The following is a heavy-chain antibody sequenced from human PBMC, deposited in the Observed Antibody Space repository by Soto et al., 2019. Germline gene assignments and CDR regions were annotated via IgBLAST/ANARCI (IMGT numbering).Heavy chain of an antibody. D-gene: IGHD1-26*01. Sequence: QMQLVQSGPEVKKPGTSVKVSCKASGFTFTSSAVQWVRQARGQRLEWIGWIVVGSGNTNYAQKFQERVTITRDMPTSTAYMELSSLRSEDTAVYYWAAGEVGAPGDYWGQGTLVTVSS. V-gene: IGHV1-58*01. CDR2: IVVGSGNT. J-gene: IGHJ4*02. CDR1: GFTFTSSA. CDR3: AAGEVGAPGDY.